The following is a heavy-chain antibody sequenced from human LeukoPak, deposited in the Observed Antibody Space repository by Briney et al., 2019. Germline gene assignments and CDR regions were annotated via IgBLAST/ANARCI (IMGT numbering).Heavy chain of an antibody. CDR1: GFTFNSYA. CDR2: IFGSGGSA. CDR3: GKTTTGYSSGRYPGWPVDY. V-gene: IGHV3-23*01. Sequence: QSGGSLRLSCAASGFTFNSYAMYCVRQAPGKGLEGVSGIFGSGGSAHYADSVKGRFTISRDNSKNRVYLQMDSLRVEDTAVYYCGKTTTGYSSGRYPGWPVDYWGQGTLVTVSS. D-gene: IGHD6-19*01. J-gene: IGHJ4*02.